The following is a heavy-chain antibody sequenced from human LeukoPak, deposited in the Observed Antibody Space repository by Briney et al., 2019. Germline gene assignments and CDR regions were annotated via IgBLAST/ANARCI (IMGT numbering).Heavy chain of an antibody. CDR1: GFTFSSHW. V-gene: IGHV3-7*01. Sequence: GGSLRLSCAVSGFTFSSHWMSWVRQTPGKGLEWVAHINQDGSERYYVDSVKGRFTISRDNAKSSLHLQMNSLRAEDTAVYYCARDKVTDWGQGALVTVSS. CDR2: INQDGSER. J-gene: IGHJ4*02. CDR3: ARDKVTD.